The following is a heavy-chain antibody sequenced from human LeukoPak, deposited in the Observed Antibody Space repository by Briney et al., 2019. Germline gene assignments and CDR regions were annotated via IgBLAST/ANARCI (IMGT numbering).Heavy chain of an antibody. J-gene: IGHJ6*03. D-gene: IGHD5-24*01. CDR3: AKDTERWLQSGPYYYMDV. Sequence: PGGSLRLSCAVSGFTFYNFAMSWIRQAPGKGLEWVSAISSSGSSTYYADSVKGRFTISRDNSKNTLYLQMNSLRAEDTAVYYCAKDTERWLQSGPYYYMDVWGKGTTVTVSS. V-gene: IGHV3-23*01. CDR2: ISSSGSST. CDR1: GFTFYNFA.